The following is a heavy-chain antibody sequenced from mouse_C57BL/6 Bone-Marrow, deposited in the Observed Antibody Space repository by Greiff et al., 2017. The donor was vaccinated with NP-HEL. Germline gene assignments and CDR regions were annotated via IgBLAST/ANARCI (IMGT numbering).Heavy chain of an antibody. CDR2: IYPRSGNT. D-gene: IGHD2-2*01. V-gene: IGHV1-81*01. CDR1: GYTFTSYG. CDR3: ARGSTMVTRGSAWFAY. J-gene: IGHJ3*01. Sequence: QVQLKESGAELARPGASVKLSCKASGYTFTSYGISWVKQRTGQGLEWIGEIYPRSGNTYYNEKFKGKATLTADKSSSTAYMELRSLTSEDSAVYFCARGSTMVTRGSAWFAYWGQGTLVTVSA.